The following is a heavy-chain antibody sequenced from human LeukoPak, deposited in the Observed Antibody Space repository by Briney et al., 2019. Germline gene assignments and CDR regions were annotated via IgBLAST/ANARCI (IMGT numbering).Heavy chain of an antibody. V-gene: IGHV4-34*01. Sequence: SETLSLTCAVYGGSFSGYYWSWIRQPPGKGLEWIGEINHSGGTNYNPSLKSRVTISVDTSKNQFSLKLSSVTAADTAVYYCARDRRKYYDFWSGSSDAFDIWGQGTMVTVSS. CDR1: GGSFSGYY. D-gene: IGHD3-3*01. CDR3: ARDRRKYYDFWSGSSDAFDI. CDR2: INHSGGT. J-gene: IGHJ3*02.